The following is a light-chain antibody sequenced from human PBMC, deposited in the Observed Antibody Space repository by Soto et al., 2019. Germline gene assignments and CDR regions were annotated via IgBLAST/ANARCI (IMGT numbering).Light chain of an antibody. CDR2: EVN. J-gene: IGLJ3*02. CDR1: GGDFGSSTY. Sequence: QSALIQPASVSGSPGQSLIISCTGTGGDFGSSTYVSWYQQHSDKAPKVVIYEVNKRPSGVSSRFSGAKSGSTASLTISVLQGDDEATYFCSSYTTTNSGVFGGGTKLTVL. CDR3: SSYTTTNSGV. V-gene: IGLV2-14*01.